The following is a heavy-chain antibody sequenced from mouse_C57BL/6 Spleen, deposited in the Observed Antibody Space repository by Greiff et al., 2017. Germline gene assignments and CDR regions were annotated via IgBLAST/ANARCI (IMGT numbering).Heavy chain of an antibody. CDR2: INPYNGGT. J-gene: IGHJ4*01. CDR3: ARKPGYAMDY. CDR1: GYTFTDYY. Sequence: EVQVVESGPVLVKPGASVKMSCKASGYTFTDYYMNWVKQSHGKSLEWIGVINPYNGGTSYNQKFKGKATLTVDKSSSTAYMELNSLTSEDSAVXYCARKPGYAMDYWGQGTSVTVSS. V-gene: IGHV1-19*01.